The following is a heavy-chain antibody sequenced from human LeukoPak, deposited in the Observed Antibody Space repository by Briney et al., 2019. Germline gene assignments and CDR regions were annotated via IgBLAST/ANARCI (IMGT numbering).Heavy chain of an antibody. CDR1: GFTFSTYG. Sequence: GGSLRLSCAASGFTFSTYGMHWVRQAPGKGLEWVAVIWYDGSDKYYADSVKGRFTISRDNSKNTLYLQMNSLRAEDTAVYYCARDRNVDYFDYWGQGTLVTVSS. V-gene: IGHV3-33*01. CDR2: IWYDGSDK. CDR3: ARDRNVDYFDY. J-gene: IGHJ4*02. D-gene: IGHD1-1*01.